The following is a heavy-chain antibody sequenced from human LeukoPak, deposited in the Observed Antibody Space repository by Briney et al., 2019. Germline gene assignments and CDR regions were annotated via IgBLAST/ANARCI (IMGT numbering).Heavy chain of an antibody. Sequence: ASVKVSCKASGYTFTSYDINWVRQATGQGLEWMGWMNPNSGNTGYAQKFQGRVTITRNTSISTAYMELSSLRSEDTAVYYCARVIDDSSGYLAYGYWGQGTLVTVSS. CDR2: MNPNSGNT. CDR1: GYTFTSYD. V-gene: IGHV1-8*03. CDR3: ARVIDDSSGYLAYGY. D-gene: IGHD3-22*01. J-gene: IGHJ4*02.